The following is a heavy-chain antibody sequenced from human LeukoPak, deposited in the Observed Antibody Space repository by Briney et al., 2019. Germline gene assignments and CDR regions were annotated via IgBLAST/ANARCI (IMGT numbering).Heavy chain of an antibody. CDR2: INAGNGNT. Sequence: GASVKVSCKASGYIFTSYAIHWVRQAPGQRLEWMGWINAGNGNTKYSQEFQGRVTITRDTPASTAYMELNSLRSEDMAVYYCARGKDSDTYYFSWFDPWGQGTLVTVSS. D-gene: IGHD1-26*01. CDR1: GYIFTSYA. CDR3: ARGKDSDTYYFSWFDP. V-gene: IGHV1-3*03. J-gene: IGHJ5*02.